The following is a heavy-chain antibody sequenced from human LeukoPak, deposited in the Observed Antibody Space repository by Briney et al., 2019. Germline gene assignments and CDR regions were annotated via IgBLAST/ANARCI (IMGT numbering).Heavy chain of an antibody. J-gene: IGHJ6*02. CDR3: ASLAPRLHMDV. Sequence: GGSLRLSCAASGFTFSSYSMNWVRQAPGKGLEWVSSISSSSSYIYYADSVKGRFTNSRDNAKNSLYLQMNSLRAEDTAVYYCASLAPRLHMDVWGQGATVTVSS. CDR1: GFTFSSYS. CDR2: ISSSSSYI. D-gene: IGHD6-25*01. V-gene: IGHV3-21*01.